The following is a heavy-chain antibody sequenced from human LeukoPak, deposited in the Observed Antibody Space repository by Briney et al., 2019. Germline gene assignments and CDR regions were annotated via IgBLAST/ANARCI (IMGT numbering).Heavy chain of an antibody. CDR1: GFTFSSYA. D-gene: IGHD6-19*01. V-gene: IGHV3-23*01. CDR3: AISSGWTDDAFVI. Sequence: GGSLRLSCAASGFTFSSYAMSWVRQAPGKGLEWVSAISGSGGSTYYADSVKGRFTISRDNSKNTLYLQMNSLRAEDTAVYYCAISSGWTDDAFVIWGQGTMVTVSS. CDR2: ISGSGGST. J-gene: IGHJ3*02.